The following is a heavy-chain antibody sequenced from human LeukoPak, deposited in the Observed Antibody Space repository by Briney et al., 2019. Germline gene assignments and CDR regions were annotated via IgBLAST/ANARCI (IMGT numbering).Heavy chain of an antibody. CDR3: ARDRTDNWDFDY. D-gene: IGHD1-20*01. Sequence: ASVKVSCKASGYTFTGYYMHWVRQAPGQGLEWMGWINPNSGGTNYTQKFQGRVTMTREKSISTDYMELGRLRSDDTAVYYCARDRTDNWDFDYWGQGTLVTVSS. CDR1: GYTFTGYY. J-gene: IGHJ4*02. V-gene: IGHV1-2*02. CDR2: INPNSGGT.